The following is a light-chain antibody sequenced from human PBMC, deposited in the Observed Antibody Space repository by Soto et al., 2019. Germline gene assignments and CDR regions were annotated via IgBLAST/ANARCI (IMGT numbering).Light chain of an antibody. Sequence: EIVLTQSPGTLSLSPGERATLSCRASQSVSSSYLAWYQQKPGQAPRLLIYGASSRATGIPDRFSGSGSGTDFTLTILRLEPEDFAVYYCQQYGSSPPNTFGQWTKLEIK. CDR3: QQYGSSPPNT. CDR2: GAS. CDR1: QSVSSSY. J-gene: IGKJ2*01. V-gene: IGKV3-20*01.